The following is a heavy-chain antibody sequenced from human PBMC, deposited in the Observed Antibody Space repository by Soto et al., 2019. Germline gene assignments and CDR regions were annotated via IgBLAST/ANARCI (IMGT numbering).Heavy chain of an antibody. CDR1: GSRFTSQT. J-gene: IGHJ3*02. CDR2: IIAASGNT. Sequence: QVHLVQSGAEVKKPGASVKVSCKASGSRFTSQTMHWVRQAPGERPEWMGWIIAASGNTKYSQNFQGRLTITRDTSASIVYMDLTYLRSEDTAVYYCARLRFCGGDTCYPLDIWGQGTRVIVSS. CDR3: ARLRFCGGDTCYPLDI. V-gene: IGHV1-3*01. D-gene: IGHD2-21*01.